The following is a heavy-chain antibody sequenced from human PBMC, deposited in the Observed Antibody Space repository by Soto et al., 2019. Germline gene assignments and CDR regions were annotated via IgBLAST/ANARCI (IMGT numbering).Heavy chain of an antibody. CDR3: ARDLPRRILVTNDPPFDY. Sequence: QVQLVESGGGVVQPGRSLRLSCAASGFTFSRYAMHWVRQAPGKGLEWVAVISYDGSNKYYTDSVKGRFTISRDNSKNTLYLQMKSLRAEDAAVYYCARDLPRRILVTNDPPFDYWGQGTLVTVSS. V-gene: IGHV3-30*04. CDR2: ISYDGSNK. J-gene: IGHJ4*02. D-gene: IGHD4-17*01. CDR1: GFTFSRYA.